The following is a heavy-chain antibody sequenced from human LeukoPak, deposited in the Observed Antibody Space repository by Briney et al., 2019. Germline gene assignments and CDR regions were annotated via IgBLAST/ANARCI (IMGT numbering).Heavy chain of an antibody. V-gene: IGHV3-30*04. CDR3: ARDLVQGPAAIFYYYYGMHL. CDR2: ISYDGSNK. Sequence: GGSLRLSCAASGFTFSSYANHSVPQAPEKRLGRVAGISYDGSNKYYADSVKGRFTISRDNSKNTLYLQMNSLSAEDTAVYYCARDLVQGPAAIFYYYYGMHLWGKGPTVTVPS. CDR1: GFTFSSYA. D-gene: IGHD2-2*02. J-gene: IGHJ6*04.